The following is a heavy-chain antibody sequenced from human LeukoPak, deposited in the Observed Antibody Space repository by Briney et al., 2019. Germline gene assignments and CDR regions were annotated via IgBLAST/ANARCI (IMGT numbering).Heavy chain of an antibody. J-gene: IGHJ4*02. CDR3: ARRFLYYGSGSYSA. Sequence: SETLSLTCTVSGYSISSGYYWGWIRQPPGKGLEWIGSIYHSGSTYYNPSLKSRVTISVDTSKNQFSLKLSSVTAADTAVYYCARRFLYYGSGSYSAWGQGTLVTVSS. V-gene: IGHV4-38-2*02. D-gene: IGHD3-10*01. CDR1: GYSISSGYY. CDR2: IYHSGST.